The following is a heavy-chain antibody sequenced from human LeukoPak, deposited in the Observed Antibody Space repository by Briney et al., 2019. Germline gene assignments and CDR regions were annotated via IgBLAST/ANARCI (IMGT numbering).Heavy chain of an antibody. CDR3: XXXXXXXXXTSCLNWFDP. CDR1: GGSISSGGYY. CDR2: IYYSGST. J-gene: IGHJ5*02. V-gene: IGHV4-31*03. Sequence: PSQTLSLTCTVSGGSISSGGYYWSWIRQHPGKGLEWIGYIYYSGSTYYNPSLKSRVTISVDTSKSQFSLKLSSVTAADTAVYXXXXXXXXXXXTSCLNWFDPWGQGTLVTVSS. D-gene: IGHD2-2*01.